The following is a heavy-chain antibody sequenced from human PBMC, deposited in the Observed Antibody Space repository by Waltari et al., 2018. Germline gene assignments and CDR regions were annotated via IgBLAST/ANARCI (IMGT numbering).Heavy chain of an antibody. CDR2: MSSRSIYI. J-gene: IGHJ3*01. Sequence: DVGRVESGGGLVKPGGSLSASGAASALPSNTSPFLLGAQAPGKGLEWVASMSSRSIYIFYADSVKGRFTISRDNAKNSLYLQMDSLRAEYTAVYYCARDLDCTVTTCERDDGFDLWGQGTVVTVSS. D-gene: IGHD2-21*02. CDR1: ALPSNTSP. V-gene: IGHV3-21*01. CDR3: ARDLDCTVTTCERDDGFDL.